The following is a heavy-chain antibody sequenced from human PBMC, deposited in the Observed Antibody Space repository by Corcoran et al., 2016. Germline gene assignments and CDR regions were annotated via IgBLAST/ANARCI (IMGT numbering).Heavy chain of an antibody. V-gene: IGHV4-59*01. J-gene: IGHJ6*02. CDR3: ARAYCSRTSCYMDELPYYNYGTDV. Sequence: QVQLQESGPGLVKPWETLNLTCTVSGGSIRSYFWSWIRQPPGKGLEWMGYIYYTGSTNYNPPLKSRVTITLVSSKNQFSLNLRSVTAADTAVYDCARAYCSRTSCYMDELPYYNYGTDVWGQGTTVTVSS. CDR1: GGSIRSYF. D-gene: IGHD2-2*02. CDR2: IYYTGST.